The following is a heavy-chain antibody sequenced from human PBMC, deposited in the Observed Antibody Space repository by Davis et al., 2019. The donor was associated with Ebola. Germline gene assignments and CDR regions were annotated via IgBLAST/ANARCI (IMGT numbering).Heavy chain of an antibody. J-gene: IGHJ3*02. CDR1: GGSISSYY. V-gene: IGHV4-4*07. CDR2: IYTSGST. D-gene: IGHD6-19*01. CDR3: ARDRSSGWYDAFDI. Sequence: SETLSLTCTVSGGSISSYYWSWIRQPAGKGLEWIGRIYTSGSTNYNPSLKGRVTISVDTSKNQFSLNLNSVTAADTAVYYCARDRSSGWYDAFDIWGQGTMVTVSS.